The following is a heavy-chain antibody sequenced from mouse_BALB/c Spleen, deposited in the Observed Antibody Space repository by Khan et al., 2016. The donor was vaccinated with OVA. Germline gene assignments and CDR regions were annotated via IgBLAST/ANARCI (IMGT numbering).Heavy chain of an antibody. CDR1: GYTFTDYN. CDR3: ARSGYGSFAY. J-gene: IGHJ3*01. CDR2: IYPNNGGT. D-gene: IGHD1-2*01. V-gene: IGHV1S29*02. Sequence: VQLQQPGPELVKPGASVKISCKASGYTFTDYNMDWVKQSHGKSLEWIGYIYPNNGGTGYNQKFKTKATLTVDNSSSTAYMELRSLTSEDSAVYYCARSGYGSFAYWGQGTLVTVFA.